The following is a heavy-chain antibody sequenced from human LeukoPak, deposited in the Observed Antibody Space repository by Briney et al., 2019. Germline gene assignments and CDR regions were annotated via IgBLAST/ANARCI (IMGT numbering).Heavy chain of an antibody. D-gene: IGHD2-15*01. CDR1: GFTFSSYS. CDR2: ISSSSSYI. CDR3: ARVFADQRVVAATHHFDY. Sequence: GGSLRLSCAASGFTFSSYSMNWVRQAPGKGLEWVSSISSSSSYIYYADSVKGRFTISRDNAKNSLYLQMNSLRAEDTAVYYCARVFADQRVVAATHHFDYWGQGTLVTVSS. J-gene: IGHJ4*02. V-gene: IGHV3-21*04.